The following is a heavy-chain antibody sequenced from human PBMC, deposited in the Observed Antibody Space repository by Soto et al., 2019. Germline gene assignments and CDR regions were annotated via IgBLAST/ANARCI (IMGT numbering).Heavy chain of an antibody. J-gene: IGHJ4*02. D-gene: IGHD1-20*01. V-gene: IGHV3-23*01. Sequence: EVQLLESGGGLVQPGGSLRLSCAASGFTFSSYAMSWVHQAPGKGLEWVSAISGSGGSTYYADSVKGRFTISRDNSKNTLYLQMNSLRAEDTAVYYCAKDLVGYNWNPRLSFDYWGQGTLVTVSS. CDR3: AKDLVGYNWNPRLSFDY. CDR1: GFTFSSYA. CDR2: ISGSGGST.